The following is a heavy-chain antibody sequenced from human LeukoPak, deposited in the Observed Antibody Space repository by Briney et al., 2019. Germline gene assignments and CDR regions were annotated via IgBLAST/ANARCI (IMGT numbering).Heavy chain of an antibody. D-gene: IGHD2-2*01. V-gene: IGHV4-30-2*01. CDR1: GGSISSGGYS. J-gene: IGHJ3*02. Sequence: SETLSLTCAVSGGSISSGGYSWSWIRQPPGKGLEWIGYIYHSGSTYYNPSLKSRATISVDRSKNQFSLKLSSVTAADTAVYYCSSYADDAFDIWGQGTMVTVSS. CDR2: IYHSGST. CDR3: SSYADDAFDI.